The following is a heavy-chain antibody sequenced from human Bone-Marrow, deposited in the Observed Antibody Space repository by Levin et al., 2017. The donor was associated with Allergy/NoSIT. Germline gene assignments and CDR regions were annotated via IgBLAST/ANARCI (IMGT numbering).Heavy chain of an antibody. CDR2: FRGDGDTT. J-gene: IGHJ6*02. CDR1: GFSFSSYA. V-gene: IGHV3-23*01. CDR3: AKFGSTWDYYYYGMDV. D-gene: IGHD6-13*01. Sequence: GGSLRLSCVASGFSFSSYAMSWVRQAPGKGLECVSGFRGDGDTTYYADSVKGRFTISRDNSRNTLYLDMNSLRVEDTAVYFCAKFGSTWDYYYYGMDVWGQGTSVTVSS.